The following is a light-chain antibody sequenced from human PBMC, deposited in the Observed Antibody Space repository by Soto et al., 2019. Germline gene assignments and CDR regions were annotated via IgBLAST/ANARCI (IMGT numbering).Light chain of an antibody. CDR2: AAS. Sequence: DIQMTQPPSSLSASVGDRVTFTCRASRGITNHLAWYQQKPGKVPKLLIYAASTLQSGVPSRFSGSGSGTDFTLTISSLQPEDVATYFCLTYNSGLWTFGQGTKVEIK. CDR3: LTYNSGLWT. J-gene: IGKJ1*01. V-gene: IGKV1-27*01. CDR1: RGITNH.